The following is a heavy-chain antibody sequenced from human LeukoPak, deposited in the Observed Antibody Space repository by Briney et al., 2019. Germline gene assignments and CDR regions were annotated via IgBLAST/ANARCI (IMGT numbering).Heavy chain of an antibody. Sequence: GGSLRLSCAASGFTFSSYSMNWVRQAPGKGLEWVSSISSSSSYIYYADSAKGRFTISRDNAKNSLYLQMNSLRAEDTAVYYCARAAIGEGLDYWGQGTLVTVSS. CDR2: ISSSSSYI. CDR3: ARAAIGEGLDY. J-gene: IGHJ4*02. CDR1: GFTFSSYS. V-gene: IGHV3-21*01.